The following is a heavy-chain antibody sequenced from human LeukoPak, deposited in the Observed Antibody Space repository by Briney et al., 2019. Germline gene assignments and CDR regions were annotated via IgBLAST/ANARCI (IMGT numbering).Heavy chain of an antibody. V-gene: IGHV4-4*07. J-gene: IGHJ6*03. CDR2: IYTSGGT. D-gene: IGHD6-13*01. Sequence: SETLSLTCTVSGGSVSTFHWSWIRQPAGKGLEWIGRIYTSGGTNYNPSLKSRVSISLDTSKNQFSLNLRSVTAADTAVYYCAKNRRGIAPPGNYYYYMDVWGKGTTVTISS. CDR3: AKNRRGIAPPGNYYYYMDV. CDR1: GGSVSTFH.